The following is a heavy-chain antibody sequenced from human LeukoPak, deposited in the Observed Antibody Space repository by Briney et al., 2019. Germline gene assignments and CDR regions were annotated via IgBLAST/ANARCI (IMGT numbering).Heavy chain of an antibody. CDR1: GFTFSSYA. J-gene: IGHJ4*02. V-gene: IGHV3-21*01. CDR3: ARNDYGSGSPYFDY. Sequence: GGSLRLSCAASGFTFSSYALNWVRQAPGKGLEWVSSISSSSSFISYAGSVKGRFTISRDNSKNTLYLQMNSLRAEDTAVYYCARNDYGSGSPYFDYWGQGTLVTVSS. D-gene: IGHD3-10*01. CDR2: ISSSSSFI.